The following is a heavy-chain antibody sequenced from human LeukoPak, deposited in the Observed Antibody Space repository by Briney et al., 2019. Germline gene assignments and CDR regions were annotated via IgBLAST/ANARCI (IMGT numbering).Heavy chain of an antibody. Sequence: APVKVSCKASGYTFTSYGISWVRQAPGQGLEWMGWISAYNGNTNYAQKLQGRVTMTTDTSTSTAYMELRSLRSDDTAVYYCARDDTQGRYFDWTFWGQGTLVTVSS. CDR1: GYTFTSYG. J-gene: IGHJ4*02. D-gene: IGHD3-9*01. CDR3: ARDDTQGRYFDWTF. V-gene: IGHV1-18*01. CDR2: ISAYNGNT.